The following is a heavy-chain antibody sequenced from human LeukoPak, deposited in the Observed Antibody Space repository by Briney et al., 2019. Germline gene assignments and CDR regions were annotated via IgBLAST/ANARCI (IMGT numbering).Heavy chain of an antibody. Sequence: GGSLRLSCEASGFTLSNHWMTWVRQAPGKGLEWVATIKQGGSDKFYVDSVKGRFTISGDNARNSLYLQMNSLRAEDTAVNYCARDPFELWGQGTLVTVSS. CDR1: GFTLSNHW. D-gene: IGHD1-26*01. CDR2: IKQGGSDK. V-gene: IGHV3-7*01. CDR3: ARDPFEL. J-gene: IGHJ4*02.